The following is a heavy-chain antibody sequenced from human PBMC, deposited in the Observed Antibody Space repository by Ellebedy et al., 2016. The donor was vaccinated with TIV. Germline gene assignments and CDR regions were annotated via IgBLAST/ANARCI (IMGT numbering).Heavy chain of an antibody. CDR2: ISGYNGNT. CDR3: VRDYDNSGSYKGDLDY. CDR1: GYTFTTNG. V-gene: IGHV1-18*01. D-gene: IGHD3-22*01. J-gene: IGHJ4*02. Sequence: AASVKVSCKASGYTFTTNGISWVRQAPGQGLEWMGWISGYNGNTKYAQNLQGRVTLTTDTSTSTAYMELRSLRSDDTAVYYCVRDYDNSGSYKGDLDYWGQGTLVTVSS.